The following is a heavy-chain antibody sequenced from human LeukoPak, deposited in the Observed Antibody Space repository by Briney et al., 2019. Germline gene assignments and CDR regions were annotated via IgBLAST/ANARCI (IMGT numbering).Heavy chain of an antibody. Sequence: PSETLSLTCTVSGGSISSYYWSWIRQPPGKGLEWIGYIYYSGSTNYNPSLKSRVTISVDTSKNQFSLKLSSVTAADTAVYYCARRGDTEFDYWGQRTLVTVSS. CDR1: GGSISSYY. V-gene: IGHV4-59*01. J-gene: IGHJ4*02. CDR3: ARRGDTEFDY. CDR2: IYYSGST. D-gene: IGHD3-10*01.